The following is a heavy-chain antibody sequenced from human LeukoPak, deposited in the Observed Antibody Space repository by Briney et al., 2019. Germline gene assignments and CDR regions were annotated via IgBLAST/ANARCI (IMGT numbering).Heavy chain of an antibody. CDR1: GFTFSDCA. D-gene: IGHD6-13*01. CDR2: IGSDDNK. Sequence: GGSLRLSCAASGFTFSDCAMSWVRQAPGKGLEWVSSIGSDDNKHYSESVRGRFAISRDNSKNTLFLQMSSLRAEDTALYYCAKKIQPAAAGKVYDFWGQGTLVTVSS. CDR3: AKKIQPAAAGKVYDF. V-gene: IGHV3-23*01. J-gene: IGHJ4*02.